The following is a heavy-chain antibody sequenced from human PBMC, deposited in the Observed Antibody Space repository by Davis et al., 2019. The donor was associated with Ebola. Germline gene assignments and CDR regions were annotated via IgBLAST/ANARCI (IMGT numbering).Heavy chain of an antibody. Sequence: PGGSLRLSCAASGFTFSDYYISWIRQAPGKGLEWVSYISSSGEITFYADSVKGRFTISRDNAKNSLNLQMHSLTAEDTAVYYCARSRGYSAYVNADYYGMDVWGQGTTVTVSS. J-gene: IGHJ6*02. CDR1: GFTFSDYY. D-gene: IGHD5-12*01. V-gene: IGHV3-11*01. CDR2: ISSSGEIT. CDR3: ARSRGYSAYVNADYYGMDV.